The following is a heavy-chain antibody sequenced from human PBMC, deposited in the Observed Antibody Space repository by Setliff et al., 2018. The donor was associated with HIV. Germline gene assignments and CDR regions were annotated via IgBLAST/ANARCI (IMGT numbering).Heavy chain of an antibody. J-gene: IGHJ4*02. CDR1: GFIVSSFW. V-gene: IGHV3-7*01. Sequence: GGSLRLSCAASGFIVSSFWMNWVRQAPGKGLEWLANINEDGSERNCVDSVKGRFTISKDNAKNSLYLQMNSLRAEDTAVYYCTKGHHTTSGWGQGTLVTVSS. CDR2: INEDGSER. CDR3: TKGHHTTSG.